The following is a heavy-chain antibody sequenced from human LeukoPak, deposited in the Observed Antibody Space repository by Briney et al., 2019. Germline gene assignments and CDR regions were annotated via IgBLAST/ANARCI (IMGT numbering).Heavy chain of an antibody. V-gene: IGHV4-39*07. D-gene: IGHD3-10*01. Sequence: SETLSLTCTVSGGSISSSSYYWGWIRQPPGKGREWIGSINYSGSTYYNPSLKSRVTISVDRSKNQFSLKLSSVTAADTAVYYCASGGDYYRKRGEWGQGTLVTVSS. CDR3: ASGGDYYRKRGE. J-gene: IGHJ4*02. CDR1: GGSISSSSYY. CDR2: INYSGST.